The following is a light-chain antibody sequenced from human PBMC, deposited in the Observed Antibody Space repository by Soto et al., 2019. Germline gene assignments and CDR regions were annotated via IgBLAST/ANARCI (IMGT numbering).Light chain of an antibody. Sequence: IQLTQSPSSLSASVGDRVTITCRASQGISSYLAWYQQKPGKAPKLLIYKASTLKSGVPSRFSGSGSGTEFTLTTSSLQPDDFATYYCQHYNSYSEAFGQGTKVDIK. CDR1: QGISSY. CDR3: QHYNSYSEA. V-gene: IGKV1-5*03. J-gene: IGKJ1*01. CDR2: KAS.